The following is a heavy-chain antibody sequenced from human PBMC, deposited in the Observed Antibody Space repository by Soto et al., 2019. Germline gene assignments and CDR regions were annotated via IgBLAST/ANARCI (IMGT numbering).Heavy chain of an antibody. V-gene: IGHV4-30-4*01. CDR3: ARALGCSGGSCYSVWFDP. Sequence: LSLTCTVSGGSIRSGDYYWSWIRQPPGKGLEWIGYIYYSGSTYYNPSLKSRVTISVDTSKNQFSLKLSSVTAADTAVYYCARALGCSGGSCYSVWFDPWGQGTLVTVSS. CDR1: GGSIRSGDYY. D-gene: IGHD2-15*01. CDR2: IYYSGST. J-gene: IGHJ5*02.